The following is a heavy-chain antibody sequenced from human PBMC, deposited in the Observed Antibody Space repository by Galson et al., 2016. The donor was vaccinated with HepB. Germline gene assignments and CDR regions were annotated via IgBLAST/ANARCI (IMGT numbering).Heavy chain of an antibody. J-gene: IGHJ4*02. D-gene: IGHD1-26*01. CDR1: RFALSSYW. CDR3: VTGSATLTTY. CDR2: INSDGTTT. Sequence: SLRLSCAASRFALSSYWMHWVRQVPGKGLVWVSRINSDGTTTTYADSVKGRFTVSRDNAQNTLYLHMTSLRGEDTAVYYCVTGSATLTTYWGQGTLVTVSS. V-gene: IGHV3-74*01.